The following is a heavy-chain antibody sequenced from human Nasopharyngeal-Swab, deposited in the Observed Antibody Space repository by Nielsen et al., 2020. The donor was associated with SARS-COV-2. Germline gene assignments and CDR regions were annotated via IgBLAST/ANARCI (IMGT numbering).Heavy chain of an antibody. CDR2: VKNDGTTT. Sequence: GESLKISCAASGFTLSEYWVHWVRQAPGKGLVWVSHVKNDGTTTIYADAVKGRFTMSRDDAKNTLYLQMNSLRTEDTAVYYCARDGQGAVDLDYWGQGSLVTVSS. V-gene: IGHV3-74*01. J-gene: IGHJ4*02. CDR3: ARDGQGAVDLDY. CDR1: GFTLSEYW. D-gene: IGHD6-19*01.